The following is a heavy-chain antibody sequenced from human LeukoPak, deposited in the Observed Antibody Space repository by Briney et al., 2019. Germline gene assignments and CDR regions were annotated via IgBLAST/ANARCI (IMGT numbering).Heavy chain of an antibody. D-gene: IGHD6-25*01. CDR1: GGSFSGYY. CDR2: IYHSGST. J-gene: IGHJ4*02. CDR3: ARSTGRLAQLDF. V-gene: IGHV4-34*01. Sequence: PSETLSLTCAVYGGSFSGYYWSWIRQPPGKGLEWIGSIYHSGSTYYNPSLKSRVTISVDTSKNQFSLKLRSVTAADTAVYYCARSTGRLAQLDFWGQGTLVTVSS.